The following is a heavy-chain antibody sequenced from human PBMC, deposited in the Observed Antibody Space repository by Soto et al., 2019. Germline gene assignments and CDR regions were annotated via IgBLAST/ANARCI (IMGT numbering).Heavy chain of an antibody. J-gene: IGHJ2*01. CDR1: GFTFGNYD. Sequence: EVQLLESGGGLVQPGGSLRLSCAASGFTFGNYDMTWVRQAPGKGLEWVSSISRVGDSTYYADSVKGRFTISRDNSKNTLSLQTNSLRAEDTAIYYCVKSLSGYGPYWYFDLWGRGTLVTVSS. V-gene: IGHV3-23*01. CDR3: VKSLSGYGPYWYFDL. D-gene: IGHD5-18*01. CDR2: ISRVGDST.